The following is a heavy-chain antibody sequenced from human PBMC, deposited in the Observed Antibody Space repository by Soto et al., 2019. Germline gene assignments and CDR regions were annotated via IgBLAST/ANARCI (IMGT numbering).Heavy chain of an antibody. J-gene: IGHJ6*02. CDR3: ATDNGHYYYGMDV. V-gene: IGHV3-15*04. Sequence: EVQLVESGGGLVRPGGSLRLSCAASGFTFSKAWMSWVRQAPGKGLEWVGRIEAKTDGGKTDYAAPVKGRFTISRDDSKNMLSLQMNSLKAEDTAVYYCATDNGHYYYGMDVWGQGTTVSVSS. CDR2: IEAKTDGGKT. CDR1: GFTFSKAW. D-gene: IGHD2-8*01.